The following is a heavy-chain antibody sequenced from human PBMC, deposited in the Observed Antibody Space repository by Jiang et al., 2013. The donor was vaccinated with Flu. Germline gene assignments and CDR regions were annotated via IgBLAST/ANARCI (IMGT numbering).Heavy chain of an antibody. Sequence: QTLSLTCAISGDSVSSNSAAWNWIRQSPSRGLEWLGRTYYRSKWYNDYAVSVKSRITINPDTSKNQFSLQLNSVTPEDTAVYYCARERSKDIVVVVAAVFSCGMDVWGQGTTVTVSS. D-gene: IGHD2-15*01. V-gene: IGHV6-1*01. CDR2: TYYRSKWYN. CDR3: ARERSKDIVVVVAAVFSCGMDV. CDR1: GDSVSSNSAA. J-gene: IGHJ6*02.